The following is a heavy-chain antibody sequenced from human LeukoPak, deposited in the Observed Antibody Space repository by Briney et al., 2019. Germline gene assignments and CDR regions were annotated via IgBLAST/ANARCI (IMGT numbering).Heavy chain of an antibody. D-gene: IGHD6-19*01. CDR1: GYTFTSYG. J-gene: IGHJ5*02. CDR2: ISAYNGNT. V-gene: IGHV1-18*01. CDR3: VRSVAGTQGFDP. Sequence: ASVKVSCKASGYTFTSYGISWVRQAPGQGLEWMGWISAYNGNTNYAQKLQGRVTMTTDASTSTAYMELRSLRSDDTAVYYCVRSVAGTQGFDPWGQGTLVTVTS.